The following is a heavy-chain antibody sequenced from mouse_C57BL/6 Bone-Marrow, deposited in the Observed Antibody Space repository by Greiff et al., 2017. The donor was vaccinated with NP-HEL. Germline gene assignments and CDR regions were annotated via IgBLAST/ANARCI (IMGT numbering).Heavy chain of an antibody. V-gene: IGHV3-6*01. Sequence: DVQLQESGPGLVKPSQSLSLTCSVTGYSITSGYYWNWIRQFPGNKLEWMGYISYDGSNNYNPSLKNRISITRDTSKNQFFLKLNSVTTEDTATYYCAREWDLRYYGSDYWGQGTTLTVSS. CDR1: GYSITSGYY. J-gene: IGHJ2*01. CDR3: AREWDLRYYGSDY. D-gene: IGHD1-1*01. CDR2: ISYDGSN.